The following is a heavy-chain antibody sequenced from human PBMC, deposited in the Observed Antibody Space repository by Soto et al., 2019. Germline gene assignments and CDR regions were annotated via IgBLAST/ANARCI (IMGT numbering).Heavy chain of an antibody. D-gene: IGHD3-22*01. J-gene: IGHJ4*02. CDR2: ISDSSSTI. CDR3: ARDDYPYYDDSSGYHFDY. V-gene: IGHV3-48*01. CDR1: GFTFSTYN. Sequence: EVQLVESGGGLVQPGGSLRLSCAASGFTFSTYNMNWVRQAPGKGLEWVSYISDSSSTIHYADSVKGRFTISRDNAKNPLNLQMNSLRAEDTAVYYCARDDYPYYDDSSGYHFDYWGQGALVTVSS.